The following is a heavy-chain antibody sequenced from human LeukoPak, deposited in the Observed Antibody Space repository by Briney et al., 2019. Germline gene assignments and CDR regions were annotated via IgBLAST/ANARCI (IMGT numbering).Heavy chain of an antibody. CDR1: GFTFSGYS. D-gene: IGHD6-19*01. CDR3: ARDISSGGGYYFDH. V-gene: IGHV3-21*01. Sequence: GGSLRLSCAASGFTFSGYSINWVRQAPGKGLEWVSSISSSSSYIYYADSVKGRFTISRDNAKNSLYLQMNSLRAEDTAVYYCARDISSGGGYYFDHWGQGTLVTVSS. CDR2: ISSSSSYI. J-gene: IGHJ4*02.